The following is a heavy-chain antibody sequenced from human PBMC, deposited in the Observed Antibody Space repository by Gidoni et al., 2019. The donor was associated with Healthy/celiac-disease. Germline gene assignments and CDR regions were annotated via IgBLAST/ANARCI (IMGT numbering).Heavy chain of an antibody. V-gene: IGHV3-23*01. CDR3: AKGGLGWLGNYWYFDL. J-gene: IGHJ2*01. CDR1: GFTFSSYA. D-gene: IGHD6-19*01. Sequence: EVQLLESGGGLVQPGGSLRLSCAASGFTFSSYAISWVRKAPGKGLEWVSAISGSGGSTYYEDSVKGRFTISRDNSKNTLYLQMNSLRAEDTAVYYCAKGGLGWLGNYWYFDLWGRGTLVTVSS. CDR2: ISGSGGST.